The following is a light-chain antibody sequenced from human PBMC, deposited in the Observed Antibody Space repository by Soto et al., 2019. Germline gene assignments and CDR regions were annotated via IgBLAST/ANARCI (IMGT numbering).Light chain of an antibody. V-gene: IGKV3-20*01. CDR3: QQYGASPLT. CDR1: QSVGSSY. J-gene: IGKJ4*01. CDR2: GAS. Sequence: EIVLAQSPGTLSLSPGERATLSCMASQSVGSSYLAWYQQKPGQAPRLLIYGASSRATGIPDRFSGSGSGTDFTLTITRLEPEDFAVYYCQQYGASPLTFGGGTKVDI.